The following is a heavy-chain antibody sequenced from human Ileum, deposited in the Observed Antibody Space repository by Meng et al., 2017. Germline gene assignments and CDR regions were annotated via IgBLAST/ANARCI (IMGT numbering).Heavy chain of an antibody. Sequence: QVPLQVTGPGLVRPAGTLSFTCAVSSGSISSNTYWSWVRQHPGKGLEWIGQSSHSGRAYYNPSLKSRVTMSVDKSKSQFSLMLTSVTAADTAIYYCARHGGYSQDFWGQGTLVTVSS. CDR3: ARHGGYSQDF. CDR2: SSHSGRA. CDR1: SGSISSNTY. V-gene: IGHV4-4*02. J-gene: IGHJ4*02. D-gene: IGHD4-23*01.